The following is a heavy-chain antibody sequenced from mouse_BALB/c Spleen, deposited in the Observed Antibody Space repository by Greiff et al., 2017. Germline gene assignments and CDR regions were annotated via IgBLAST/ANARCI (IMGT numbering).Heavy chain of an antibody. J-gene: IGHJ2*01. D-gene: IGHD2-3*01. Sequence: LQESGAELAKPGASVKMSCKASGYTFTSYWMHWVKQRPGQGLEWIGYINPSTGYTEYNQKFKDKATLTADKSSSTAYMQLSSLTSEDSAVYYCARGYYYFDYWGQGTTLTVSS. CDR1: GYTFTSYW. V-gene: IGHV1-7*01. CDR2: INPSTGYT. CDR3: ARGYYYFDY.